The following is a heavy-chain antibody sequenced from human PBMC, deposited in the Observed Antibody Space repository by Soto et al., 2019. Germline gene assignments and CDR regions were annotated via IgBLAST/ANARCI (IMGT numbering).Heavy chain of an antibody. J-gene: IGHJ4*02. CDR1: GFTLSSYG. CDR2: ISYDGSNK. D-gene: IGHD3-16*02. V-gene: IGHV3-30*18. CDR3: AKDLSYVWGRYRYIFAY. Sequence: QVQLVESGGGVVQPGRSLRLSCAASGFTLSSYGMHWVRQAPGKGLEWVAVISYDGSNKYYADSVKGRFTISRDNSKNTLYLQMNSLRAAETAVYYCAKDLSYVWGRYRYIFAYWGQGTLVTVSS.